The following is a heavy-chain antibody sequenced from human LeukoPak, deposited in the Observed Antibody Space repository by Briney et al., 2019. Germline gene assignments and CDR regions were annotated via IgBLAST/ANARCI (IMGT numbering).Heavy chain of an antibody. CDR2: ISGSGGST. Sequence: PGGSLRLSCAASGFTFSSYAMSWVRQAPGKGLEWVSAISGSGGSTYYADSVKGRFTISRDNAKNSLYLQMNSLRAEDTAVYYCARVVVVKGFDYYYMDVWGKGTTVTVSS. CDR3: ARVVVVKGFDYYYMDV. CDR1: GFTFSSYA. D-gene: IGHD3-22*01. J-gene: IGHJ6*03. V-gene: IGHV3-23*01.